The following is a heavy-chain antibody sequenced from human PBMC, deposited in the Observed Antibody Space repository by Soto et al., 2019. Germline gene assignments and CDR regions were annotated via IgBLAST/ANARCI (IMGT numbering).Heavy chain of an antibody. J-gene: IGHJ6*02. CDR1: AYTFTVYG. CDR3: ARGFFVVPPANSYYYGMHV. V-gene: IGHV1-18*01. CDR2: INPFNGNT. D-gene: IGHD2-2*01. Sequence: ASVKVSCKASAYTFTVYGVTWVRQAPGQGLEWLGWINPFNGNTNYAQSLQGRVTITTDTSTSTAYMELRSLGSDDTAVYYCARGFFVVPPANSYYYGMHVWGQGTTVTV.